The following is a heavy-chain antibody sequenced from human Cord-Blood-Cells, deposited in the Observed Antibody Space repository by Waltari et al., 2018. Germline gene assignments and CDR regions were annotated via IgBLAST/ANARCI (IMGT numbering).Heavy chain of an antibody. CDR1: GYTFTGYY. V-gene: IGHV1-2*02. CDR3: ASTTVTTDNYYGMDV. D-gene: IGHD4-17*01. Sequence: QVQLVQSGAEVKKPGASVKVSCKASGYTFTGYYMHWVRQAPGQGLEWMGWINPNSGGTNYAQKFQGRVTMTRDTSISTAYMELSRLRSDDTVVYYCASTTVTTDNYYGMDVWGQGTTVTVSS. J-gene: IGHJ6*02. CDR2: INPNSGGT.